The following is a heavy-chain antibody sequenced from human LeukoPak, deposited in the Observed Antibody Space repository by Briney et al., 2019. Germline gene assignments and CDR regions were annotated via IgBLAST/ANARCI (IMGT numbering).Heavy chain of an antibody. CDR1: GYTFTGYY. V-gene: IGHV1-2*02. J-gene: IGHJ4*02. Sequence: ASVKVSCKASGYTFTGYYMHWVRQAPGQGLEWMGWINPNSGDTNYAQNFQGRVTVTRDTSISTAYMELSRLTSDDTAVYYCARFLLRGFDYWAREPWSPSPQ. CDR3: ARFLLRGFDY. D-gene: IGHD3-16*01. CDR2: INPNSGDT.